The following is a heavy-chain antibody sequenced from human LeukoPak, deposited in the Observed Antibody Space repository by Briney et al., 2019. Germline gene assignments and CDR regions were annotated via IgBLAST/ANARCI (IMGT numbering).Heavy chain of an antibody. D-gene: IGHD3-3*01. J-gene: IGHJ4*02. CDR2: IIPIFGTA. V-gene: IGHV1-69*13. CDR3: ARDLTYYYDFWSGSKEGLDY. CDR1: GGTFSSYA. Sequence: GASVKVSCKASGGTFSSYAISWVRQAPGQGLEWMGGIIPIFGTANYAQKFQGRVTITADESTSTAYMELSSLRSEDTAVYYCARDLTYYYDFWSGSKEGLDYWGQGTLVTVSS.